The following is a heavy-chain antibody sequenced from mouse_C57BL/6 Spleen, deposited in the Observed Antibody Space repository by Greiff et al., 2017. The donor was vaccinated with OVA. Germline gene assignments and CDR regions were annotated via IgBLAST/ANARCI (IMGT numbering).Heavy chain of an antibody. V-gene: IGHV14-4*01. CDR2: IDPENGDT. J-gene: IGHJ4*01. CDR1: GFNIKDDS. D-gene: IGHD1-1*01. Sequence: EVQLQQSGAELVRPGASVKLSCTASGFNIKDDSMHWVKQRPAQGLEWIGWIDPENGDTEYAPKFQGKATITADTASNTAYPQLSSLTSEDTAVYYLTLYGSSFYYYAMDYWGQGTSVTVSS. CDR3: TLYGSSFYYYAMDY.